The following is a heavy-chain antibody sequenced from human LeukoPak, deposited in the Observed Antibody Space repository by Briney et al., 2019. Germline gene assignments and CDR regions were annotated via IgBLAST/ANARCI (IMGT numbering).Heavy chain of an antibody. Sequence: ASVKVSCKVSGYTLTELSMHWVRQAPGKGLEWMGGFDPEDGETIYAQKFQGRVTMTEDTSTDTAYMELSSLRSEDAAVYYCATQRIVGATLDYWGQGTLVTVSS. CDR2: FDPEDGET. CDR3: ATQRIVGATLDY. CDR1: GYTLTELS. D-gene: IGHD1-26*01. J-gene: IGHJ4*02. V-gene: IGHV1-24*01.